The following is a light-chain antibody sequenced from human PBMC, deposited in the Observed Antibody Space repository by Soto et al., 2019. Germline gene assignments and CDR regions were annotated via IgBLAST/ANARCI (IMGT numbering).Light chain of an antibody. CDR3: QEYNSFPWT. V-gene: IGKV1-5*03. CDR1: QTISSW. CDR2: KAS. J-gene: IGKJ1*01. Sequence: DIQMTQSPSTLSASVGDRVAITCRAGQTISSWLAWYQQKPGKAPRLLIYKASSLESGVPSRFSDNGSGTAFTLTTSSLQTDDFAAYYCQEYNSFPWTFGQGTKVESK.